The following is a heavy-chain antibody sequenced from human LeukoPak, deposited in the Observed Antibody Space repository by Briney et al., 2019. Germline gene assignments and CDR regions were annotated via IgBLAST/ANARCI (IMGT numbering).Heavy chain of an antibody. CDR2: IYSSGST. CDR1: GGSISSYY. V-gene: IGHV4-59*08. CDR3: ARHEASAGSNWFES. D-gene: IGHD6-13*01. Sequence: SETLSLTCTVSGGSISSYYWSWIRQPPGKGLEWIGYIYSSGSTNYNPSLKSRVTISVDTSKNQFSLKLSSLTAADTAVYYCARHEASAGSNWFESWGQGTLVTVSS. J-gene: IGHJ5*01.